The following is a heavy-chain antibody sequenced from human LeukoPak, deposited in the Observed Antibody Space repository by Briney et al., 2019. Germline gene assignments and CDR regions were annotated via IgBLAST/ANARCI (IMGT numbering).Heavy chain of an antibody. D-gene: IGHD3-22*01. Sequence: PGGSLRLSCAASGFTVSSNYMSWVRQAPGKGLEWVSAISGSGGSTYYADSVKGRFTISRDNSKNTLYLQMNSLRAEDTAVYYCAKATGSTMIVVSPTYYFDYWGQGTLVTVSS. CDR1: GFTVSSNY. V-gene: IGHV3-23*01. CDR3: AKATGSTMIVVSPTYYFDY. J-gene: IGHJ4*02. CDR2: ISGSGGST.